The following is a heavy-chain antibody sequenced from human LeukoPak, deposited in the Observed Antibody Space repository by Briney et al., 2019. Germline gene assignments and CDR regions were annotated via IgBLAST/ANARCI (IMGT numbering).Heavy chain of an antibody. Sequence: PGGSLRLSCAASGFTFSDYYMSWIRQAPGKGLEWVSYISSSGSTIYYADSVKGRFTISRDDAKNSPYLQMNSLRAEDTAVYYCATNRNSAGYYYYYMDVWGKGTTVTVSS. D-gene: IGHD4-23*01. J-gene: IGHJ6*03. CDR2: ISSSGSTI. V-gene: IGHV3-11*01. CDR1: GFTFSDYY. CDR3: ATNRNSAGYYYYYMDV.